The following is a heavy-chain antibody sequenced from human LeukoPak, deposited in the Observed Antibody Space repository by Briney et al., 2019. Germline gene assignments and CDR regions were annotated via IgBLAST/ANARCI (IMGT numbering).Heavy chain of an antibody. D-gene: IGHD3-10*01. CDR3: AKDMYGSESGFVDY. Sequence: GGSLRLSCAASGFTFSSYWMHWVRQAPGKGLEWVSLISWDGGSTYYADSVKGRFTISRDNSKNSLYLQMNSLRAEDTALYYCAKDMYGSESGFVDYWGQGTLVTVSS. CDR1: GFTFSSYW. V-gene: IGHV3-43D*03. CDR2: ISWDGGST. J-gene: IGHJ4*02.